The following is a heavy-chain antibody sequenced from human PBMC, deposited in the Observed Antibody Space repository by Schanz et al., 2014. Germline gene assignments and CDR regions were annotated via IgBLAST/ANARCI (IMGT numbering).Heavy chain of an antibody. CDR2: INPDSGGT. V-gene: IGHV1-2*02. D-gene: IGHD3-3*01. J-gene: IGHJ6*02. CDR1: GYTLTAYY. Sequence: QVQLVQSGAEVKKPGASVKVSCQASGYTLTAYYMHWVRQAPGQGLEWMGWINPDSGGTNYAQKFQGRVTMTRDMSINTAYMELSRLRSDDSAVYYCASDFWSGYSRYYYGLDVWGQGTTVTVSS. CDR3: ASDFWSGYSRYYYGLDV.